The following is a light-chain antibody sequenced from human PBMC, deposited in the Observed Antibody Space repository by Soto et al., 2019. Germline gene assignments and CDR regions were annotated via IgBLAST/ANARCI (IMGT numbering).Light chain of an antibody. CDR1: ESISSW. J-gene: IGKJ1*01. CDR2: GAL. V-gene: IGKV1-12*01. Sequence: DLPMTQSPSSVSASVGDRVTITCRASESISSWLVWYQQKPGKAPKLLIYGALSLEGGVPSRFSGSGSGTDFTLTISSLQPEDFATYYCQQAHSFPRTFGQGTKVEIK. CDR3: QQAHSFPRT.